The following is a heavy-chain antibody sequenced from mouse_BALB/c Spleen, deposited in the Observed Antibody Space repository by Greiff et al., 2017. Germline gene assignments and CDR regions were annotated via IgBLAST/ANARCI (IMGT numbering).Heavy chain of an antibody. J-gene: IGHJ2*01. V-gene: IGHV1-14*01. CDR2: INPYNDGT. CDR1: GYTFTSYV. D-gene: IGHD2-4*01. Sequence: VQLQQSGPELVKPGASVKMSCKASGYTFTSYVMHWVKQKPGQGLEWIGYINPYNDGTKYNEKFKGKATLTSDKSSSTAYMELSSLTSEDSAVYYCARGGDYDEVDYWGQGTTLTVSS. CDR3: ARGGDYDEVDY.